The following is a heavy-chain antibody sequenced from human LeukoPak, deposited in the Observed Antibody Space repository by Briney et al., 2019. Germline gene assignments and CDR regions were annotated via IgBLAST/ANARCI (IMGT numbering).Heavy chain of an antibody. J-gene: IGHJ4*02. CDR1: GFTFSDYY. Sequence: GGSLRLSCAASGFTFSDYYMSWIRQAPGKGLEWVSYISSSGNTIYYADSVKGRFTISRDNAKSSLYLQMNSLRAEDTAVYYCQCHYDSSGYRLDYWGQGTLVTVSS. CDR2: ISSSGNTI. V-gene: IGHV3-11*01. D-gene: IGHD3-22*01. CDR3: QCHYDSSGYRLDY.